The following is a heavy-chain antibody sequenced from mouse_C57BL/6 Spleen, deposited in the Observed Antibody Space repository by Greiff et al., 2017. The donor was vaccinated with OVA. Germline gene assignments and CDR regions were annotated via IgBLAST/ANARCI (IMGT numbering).Heavy chain of an antibody. CDR3: ARAMVTAYYFDD. D-gene: IGHD2-2*01. CDR1: GYTFTSYT. J-gene: IGHJ2*01. CDR2: INPSSGYT. Sequence: QVQLQQSGAELARPGASVKMSCKASGYTFTSYTMHWVKQRPGQGLEWIGYINPSSGYTKYNQKFKDKATLTADKSSSTAYMQLSSLTSEDSAVYYCARAMVTAYYFDDWGQGTTLTVSS. V-gene: IGHV1-4*01.